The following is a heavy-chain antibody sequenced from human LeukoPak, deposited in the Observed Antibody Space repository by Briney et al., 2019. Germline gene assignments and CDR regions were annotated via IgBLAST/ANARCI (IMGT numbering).Heavy chain of an antibody. Sequence: GGSLRLSCAASGFTFSNYWMTWVRQAPGKGLEWVSLISSSSAYSYYADSVKGRFTIFRDNAKNSLYLEMNSLRPEDTAVYYCARDSGRTINWGQGTLVTVSS. CDR1: GFTFSNYW. CDR3: ARDSGRTIN. D-gene: IGHD1-1*01. J-gene: IGHJ4*02. CDR2: ISSSSAYS. V-gene: IGHV3-21*06.